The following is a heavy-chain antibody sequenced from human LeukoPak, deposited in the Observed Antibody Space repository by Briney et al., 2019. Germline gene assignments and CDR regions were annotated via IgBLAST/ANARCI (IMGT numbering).Heavy chain of an antibody. D-gene: IGHD3-22*01. Sequence: GGSLRLSCAASGFTFSSYSMNWVRQAPGTGLEWVSSITSNTNYIYYADSVKGRFTISRDNAKNSLYLQMNSLRAEDTAVYYCAGYASSGRRDASDIWGQGTMVTVSS. V-gene: IGHV3-21*01. CDR2: ITSNTNYI. J-gene: IGHJ3*02. CDR1: GFTFSSYS. CDR3: AGYASSGRRDASDI.